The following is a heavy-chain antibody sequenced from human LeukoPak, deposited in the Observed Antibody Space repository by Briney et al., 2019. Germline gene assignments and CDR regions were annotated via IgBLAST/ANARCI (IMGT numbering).Heavy chain of an antibody. CDR3: AREVVDYYGSGSYNWFDP. V-gene: IGHV4-59*01. CDR2: IYYSGST. CDR1: GGSISSYY. J-gene: IGHJ5*02. Sequence: SETLSLTCTVSGGSISSYYWSWIRQPPGKGLEWIGYIYYSGSTNYNPSLKSRVTISVDTSKNQFSLKLSSVTAADTAVYYCAREVVDYYGSGSYNWFDPWGQGTLVTVSS. D-gene: IGHD3-10*01.